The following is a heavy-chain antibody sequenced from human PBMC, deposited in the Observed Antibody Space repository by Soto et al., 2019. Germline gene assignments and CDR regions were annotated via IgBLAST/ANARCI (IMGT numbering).Heavy chain of an antibody. D-gene: IGHD5-18*01. CDR3: ASGIQLWLRRIHNGYSG. CDR1: GGTFSTYA. J-gene: IGHJ4*02. V-gene: IGHV1-69*12. Sequence: QVQLVQSGAEVKKPESSVKVSCKAPGGTFSTYAISWVRQAPGQGLEWMGGIIPMVGTANYAQRFQDRVTITADESTSTVYMALSSLRSEDTAVYFCASGIQLWLRRIHNGYSGWGQGTLVTVSS. CDR2: IIPMVGTA.